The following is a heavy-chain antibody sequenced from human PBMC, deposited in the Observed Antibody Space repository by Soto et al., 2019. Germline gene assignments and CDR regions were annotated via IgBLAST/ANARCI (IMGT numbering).Heavy chain of an antibody. CDR1: GFTFSSYA. CDR3: ARAGPHFQH. Sequence: QVQLVESGGGVVQPGRSLRLSCAASGFTFSSYAMHWVRQAPGKGLEWVAVISYDGSNKDYADSVKGRFTISRDNSKNTLYLQMNSLRAEDTAVYYCARAGPHFQHWGQGTLVTVSS. J-gene: IGHJ1*01. V-gene: IGHV3-30-3*01. CDR2: ISYDGSNK.